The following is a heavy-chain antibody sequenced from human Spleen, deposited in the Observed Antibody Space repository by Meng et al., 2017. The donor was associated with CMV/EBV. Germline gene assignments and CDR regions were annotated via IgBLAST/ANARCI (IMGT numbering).Heavy chain of an antibody. CDR2: SHPSGST. CDR3: ARESTEAGTVSGVVISRTQSHEHGFDI. J-gene: IGHJ3*02. Sequence: WVGQHPGKRLEWIGCSHPSGSTYYSLARKSRVSISIDTSKRQLSLKLIYVTAADTAVDYCARESTEAGTVSGVVISRTQSHEHGFDIWGQGTMVTVSS. V-gene: IGHV4-31*02. D-gene: IGHD3-3*01.